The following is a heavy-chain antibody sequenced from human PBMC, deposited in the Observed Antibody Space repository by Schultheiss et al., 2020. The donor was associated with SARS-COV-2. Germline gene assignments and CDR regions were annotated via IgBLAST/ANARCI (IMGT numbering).Heavy chain of an antibody. CDR3: ARPSVVTARSWYFDL. Sequence: GESLKISCSASGFTFSRYGMHWVRQAPGKGLEWVSAISGSGGSTYYADSVKGRFTISRDNSKNTLYLQMNSLRAEDTAVYYCARPSVVTARSWYFDLWGRGTLVTVSS. D-gene: IGHD2-21*02. V-gene: IGHV3-23*01. J-gene: IGHJ2*01. CDR1: GFTFSRYG. CDR2: ISGSGGST.